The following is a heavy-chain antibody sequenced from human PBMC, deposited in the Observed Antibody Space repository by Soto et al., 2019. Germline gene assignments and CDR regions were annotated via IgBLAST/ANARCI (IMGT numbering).Heavy chain of an antibody. V-gene: IGHV4-39*01. CDR2: IYYSGST. CDR3: ARCRGYSNGRANWFDP. D-gene: IGHD5-18*01. Sequence: LLTKSLPNTVADGSISSSSYCRGWISKHPGKGLEWIGSIYYSGSTYYNPSLKSRVTISVDTSKNQFSLKLSSVTAADTAVYYCARCRGYSNGRANWFDPWGQGTLVTVSS. J-gene: IGHJ5*02. CDR1: DGSISSSSYC.